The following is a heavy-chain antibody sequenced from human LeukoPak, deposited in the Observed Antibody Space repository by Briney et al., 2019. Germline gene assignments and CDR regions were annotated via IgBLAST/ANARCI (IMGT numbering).Heavy chain of an antibody. V-gene: IGHV3-23*01. CDR1: GFMFAKHA. D-gene: IGHD3-10*01. Sequence: GGSLRLSCAASGFMFAKHAMSWVRQAPGKGLEWVSSISASGDSTDYADSVKGRFTFFRDNSKNTLYLQVHSLRAEDTAVYYCAKVRNYYGSGSYYPGYLDYWGPGTLVTVSS. J-gene: IGHJ4*02. CDR3: AKVRNYYGSGSYYPGYLDY. CDR2: ISASGDST.